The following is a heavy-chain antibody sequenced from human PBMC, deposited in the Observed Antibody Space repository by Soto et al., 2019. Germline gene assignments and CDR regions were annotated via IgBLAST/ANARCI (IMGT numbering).Heavy chain of an antibody. J-gene: IGHJ4*02. D-gene: IGHD4-17*01. CDR3: AKKSTTVTRGPPDY. V-gene: IGHV3-30*18. CDR2: ISYDGSNK. CDR1: GFTFSGYV. Sequence: PGGSLRLSCAASGFTFSGYVMHWVRQSPGKGLEWVAVISYDGSNKYYADSVKGRFTISRDNSKNTLYLQMNSLRAEDTAVYYCAKKSTTVTRGPPDYWGQGTLVTVSS.